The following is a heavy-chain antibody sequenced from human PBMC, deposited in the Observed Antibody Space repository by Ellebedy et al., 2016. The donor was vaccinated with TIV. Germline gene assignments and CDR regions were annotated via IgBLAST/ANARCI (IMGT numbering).Heavy chain of an antibody. V-gene: IGHV4-39*01. Sequence: GSLRLXCTVSGGSISSSSYYWGWIRQPPGKGLEWIGSIYYSGSTYYNPSLKSRVTISVDTSKNQFSLKLSSVTAADTAVYYCASPRGSGRDHWGQGTLVTVSS. CDR2: IYYSGST. CDR3: ASPRGSGRDH. D-gene: IGHD3-10*01. J-gene: IGHJ4*02. CDR1: GGSISSSSYY.